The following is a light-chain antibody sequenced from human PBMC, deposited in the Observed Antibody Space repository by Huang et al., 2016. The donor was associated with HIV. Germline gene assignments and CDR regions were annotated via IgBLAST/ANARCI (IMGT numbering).Light chain of an antibody. CDR2: GAS. CDR1: QSVSSGY. V-gene: IGKV3-20*01. CDR3: QQYGSLPYT. J-gene: IGKJ2*01. Sequence: ETLLSQFPGTLSLSPGERATLSCRASQSVSSGYLARYQQKFGQAPRLLIYGASIRATGIPDRFSGSGSGTDFTLTITRLEPEDFAEYSCQQYGSLPYTFGQGTKLEIK.